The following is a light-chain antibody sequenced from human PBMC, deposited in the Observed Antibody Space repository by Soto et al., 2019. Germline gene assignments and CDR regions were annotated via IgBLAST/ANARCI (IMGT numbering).Light chain of an antibody. CDR1: SSDVGPYNL. CDR3: CSYAGRNTFV. CDR2: EVS. V-gene: IGLV2-23*02. Sequence: QSALTQSASVSGSPGQSITISCTGTSSDVGPYNLVSWYQPHPGKAPKLIIYEVSERPSGVSNRFSGSKSGNTASLTISGFQSDDEADYYCCSYAGRNTFVLGLGTKLTVL. J-gene: IGLJ1*01.